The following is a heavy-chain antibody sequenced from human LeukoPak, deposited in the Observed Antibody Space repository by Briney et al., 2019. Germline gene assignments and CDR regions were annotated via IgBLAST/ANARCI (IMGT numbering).Heavy chain of an antibody. V-gene: IGHV1-2*02. CDR2: INPNSGGT. D-gene: IGHD7-27*01. CDR1: GYTFTGYY. Sequence: ASVKVSCKASGYTFTGYYMHWVRQAPGQGLEWMGWINPNSGGTNYAQNSQGRVTMTGDTPISTAYMELSRLRSDDTAVYYCARAPLTGALPPLQLDYWGQGTLVTVSS. J-gene: IGHJ4*02. CDR3: ARAPLTGALPPLQLDY.